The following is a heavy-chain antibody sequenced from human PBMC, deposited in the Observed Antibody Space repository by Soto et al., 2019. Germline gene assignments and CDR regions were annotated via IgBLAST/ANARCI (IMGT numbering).Heavy chain of an antibody. CDR3: AKMYSSLDFDY. Sequence: GGSLSLSCAASGFTFSSCAMSWVRQPPGQGQELVSAGSVSGGSTYYADSVKGRFTISRDNSKNTLYLQMNSLRAEDTAVYYCAKMYSSLDFDYWGQGTMVTVSS. V-gene: IGHV3-23*01. D-gene: IGHD6-6*01. CDR1: GFTFSSCA. CDR2: GSVSGGST. J-gene: IGHJ4*02.